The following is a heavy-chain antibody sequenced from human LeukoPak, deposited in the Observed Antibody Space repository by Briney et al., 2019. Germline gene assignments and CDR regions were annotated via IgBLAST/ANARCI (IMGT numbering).Heavy chain of an antibody. Sequence: PGGSLRLSCAASGLTFSNHGMNWVRQAPGKGLEWVSYISSSSSPIYYADPVKGRFTISRDNAKNSLYLQMNSLRAEDTAVYYCVRDHHRRLYDTQARDTFDIWGQGTMVTVSS. V-gene: IGHV3-48*01. D-gene: IGHD3-22*01. CDR2: ISSSSSPI. CDR1: GLTFSNHG. J-gene: IGHJ3*02. CDR3: VRDHHRRLYDTQARDTFDI.